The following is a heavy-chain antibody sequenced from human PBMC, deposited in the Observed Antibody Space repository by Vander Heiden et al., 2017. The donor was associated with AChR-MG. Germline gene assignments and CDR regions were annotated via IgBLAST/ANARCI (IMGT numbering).Heavy chain of an antibody. CDR1: SGSISHYY. D-gene: IGHD4-4*01. J-gene: IGHJ3*02. CDR2: VYLSWST. Sequence: QVQLQESGPGLAKPSETLSLTCTVSSGSISHYYWSWIRQSAGKGLEWIGRVYLSWSTNYNPSLKSRVTMSVDTSKNQFSLRLSSVTAADTAVYFCARGPSGMSNDAFDIWGQGTMVTVSS. V-gene: IGHV4-4*07. CDR3: ARGPSGMSNDAFDI.